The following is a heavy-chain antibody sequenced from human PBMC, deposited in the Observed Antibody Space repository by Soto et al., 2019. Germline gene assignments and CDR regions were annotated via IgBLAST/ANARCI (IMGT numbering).Heavy chain of an antibody. CDR1: GGCVSSGSYD. Sequence: PSEPLSLTCTVSGGCVSSGSYDWSWIRQPPGKGLEGIGYIYYSGSTNDNPSLKSRVTISVDTYKTHFSLKLCSLIAWDTPVYYCARDRLVTVYAMSDCYYCDVMDVCGRGTTVT. D-gene: IGHD2-8*01. V-gene: IGHV4-61*03. J-gene: IGHJ6*01. CDR2: IYYSGST. CDR3: ARDRLVTVYAMSDCYYCDVMDV.